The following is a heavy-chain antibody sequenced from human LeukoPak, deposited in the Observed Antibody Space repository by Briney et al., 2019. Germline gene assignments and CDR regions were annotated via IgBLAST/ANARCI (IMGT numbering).Heavy chain of an antibody. Sequence: ASVKVSCKASGYTFTGYYMHWVRQAPGQGLEWMGWINPNSGGTNYAQKFQGRVTMTRDTSISTAYMELSRLRPDDTAVYYCARVREAAAGPNWFDPWGQGTLVTVSS. CDR1: GYTFTGYY. CDR3: ARVREAAAGPNWFDP. D-gene: IGHD6-13*01. J-gene: IGHJ5*02. V-gene: IGHV1-2*02. CDR2: INPNSGGT.